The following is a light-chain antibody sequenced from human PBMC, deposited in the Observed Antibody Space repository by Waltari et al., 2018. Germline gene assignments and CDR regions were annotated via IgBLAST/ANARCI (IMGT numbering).Light chain of an antibody. Sequence: QSALTQSASVSGSPGQSITISCTGTSRAVGRYNYVSWYQQHPVKAPKLTIYGVSNRPSGVSARFSGSKSGNTASLTVSGLQAEDEAYYYCGSYTLINTLVVFGGGTKVTVL. CDR2: GVS. CDR3: GSYTLINTLVV. V-gene: IGLV2-14*01. J-gene: IGLJ3*02. CDR1: SRAVGRYNY.